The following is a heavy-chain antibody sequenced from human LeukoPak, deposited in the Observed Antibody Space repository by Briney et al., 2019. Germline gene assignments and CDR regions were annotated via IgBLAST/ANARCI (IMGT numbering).Heavy chain of an antibody. CDR3: ARDRAGTRAFDI. CDR1: GFTVSSNY. Sequence: GGSLRLSCAASGFTVSSNYMSWVRQAPGKGLEWVSVIYSGGSTYYADSVKSRFTISRDNSKNTLYLQMSSLRAEDTAVYYCARDRAGTRAFDIWGQGTMVTVSS. D-gene: IGHD6-19*01. CDR2: IYSGGST. J-gene: IGHJ3*02. V-gene: IGHV3-53*01.